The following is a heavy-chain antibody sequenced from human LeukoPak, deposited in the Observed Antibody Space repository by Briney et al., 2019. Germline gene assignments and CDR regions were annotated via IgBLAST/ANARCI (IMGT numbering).Heavy chain of an antibody. CDR3: ARDRPAPHFDWLLSDYYYYGMDV. Sequence: GGSLRLSCAASGFTFSSYEMNWVRQAPGKGLEWVSYISSSGSTIYYADSVKGRFTISRGNAKNSLYLQMNSLRAEDTAVYYCARDRPAPHFDWLLSDYYYYGMDVWGQGTTVTVSS. V-gene: IGHV3-48*03. J-gene: IGHJ6*02. CDR1: GFTFSSYE. D-gene: IGHD3-9*01. CDR2: ISSSGSTI.